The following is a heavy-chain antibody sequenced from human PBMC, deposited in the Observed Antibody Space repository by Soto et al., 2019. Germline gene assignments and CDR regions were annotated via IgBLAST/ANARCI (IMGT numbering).Heavy chain of an antibody. J-gene: IGHJ4*02. CDR1: GFPFSSYW. V-gene: IGHV3-74*01. D-gene: IGHD3-9*01. Sequence: EVQLVESGGDLVQRGGFLRLSWAASGFPFSSYWVHLVRHTPGKGPDRVARISGDGVTTYYPDSGTGRFTVSRDNAKNTLSLQISGLRAEDTAVYYCAREYYGLLTGYYTDYWGQGTLVSVSS. CDR2: ISGDGVTT. CDR3: AREYYGLLTGYYTDY.